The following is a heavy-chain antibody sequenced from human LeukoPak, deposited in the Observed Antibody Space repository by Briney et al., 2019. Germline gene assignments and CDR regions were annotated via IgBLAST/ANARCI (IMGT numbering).Heavy chain of an antibody. V-gene: IGHV3-48*01. D-gene: IGHD6-13*01. J-gene: IGHJ3*02. CDR1: GFTFSTYS. CDR3: ARARYSSSWYGDAFDI. Sequence: GGSLRLSCAASGFTFSTYSMNWVRQAPGKGLRWVSYISSSSTTIYYADSVKGRFTISRDNSKNTLYLQMNSLRAEDTAVYYCARARYSSSWYGDAFDIWGQGTMVTVSS. CDR2: ISSSSTTI.